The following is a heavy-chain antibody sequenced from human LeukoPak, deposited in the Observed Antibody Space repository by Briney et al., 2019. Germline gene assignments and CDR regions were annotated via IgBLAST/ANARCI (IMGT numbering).Heavy chain of an antibody. J-gene: IGHJ5*02. V-gene: IGHV1-69*05. Sequence: RASVKVSCKASGGTFSSYAISWVRQAPGQGLEWMGGIIPIFGTANYAQKFQGRVTITTDESTSTAYMELSSLRSEDTAAYYCARDRSIAAAGTWFDPWGQGTLVTVSS. D-gene: IGHD6-13*01. CDR2: IIPIFGTA. CDR1: GGTFSSYA. CDR3: ARDRSIAAAGTWFDP.